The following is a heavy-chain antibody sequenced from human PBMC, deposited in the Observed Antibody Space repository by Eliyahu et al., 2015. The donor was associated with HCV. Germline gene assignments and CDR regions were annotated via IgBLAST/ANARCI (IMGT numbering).Heavy chain of an antibody. CDR2: INPNRDVT. J-gene: IGHJ3*02. D-gene: IGHD3-22*01. CDR1: XYXFXGXS. CDR3: AREYRITLIVPTHDAFDI. V-gene: IGHV1-2*02. Sequence: QVQLVQSGAEVKKPGASVKVXCKASXYXFXGXSXXWVRQAPGQGLEWMGWINPNRDVTNYAQKFQGRVTMTRDTSISTAYMELSRLRSDDTAVYYCAREYRITLIVPTHDAFDIWGQGTMVTVSS.